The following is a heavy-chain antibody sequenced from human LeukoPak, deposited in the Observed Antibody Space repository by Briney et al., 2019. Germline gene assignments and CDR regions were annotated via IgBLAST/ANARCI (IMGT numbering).Heavy chain of an antibody. CDR2: IYYSGST. D-gene: IGHD3-3*01. V-gene: IGHV4-39*01. Sequence: SETLSLTCTVSGGSISSSSYYWGWIRQPPGKGLEWIGSIYYSGSTYYNPSLKSRVTISVDTSKNQFSLKLSSATAADTAVYYCATTHYDFWSGYPHPDAFDIWGQGTMVTVSS. J-gene: IGHJ3*02. CDR3: ATTHYDFWSGYPHPDAFDI. CDR1: GGSISSSSYY.